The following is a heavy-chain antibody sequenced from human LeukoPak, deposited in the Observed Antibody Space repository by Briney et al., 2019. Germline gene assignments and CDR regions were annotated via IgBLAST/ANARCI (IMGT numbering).Heavy chain of an antibody. CDR3: ARGDYDFWSGSILIDAFDI. CDR2: ISGSGGST. CDR1: GFTFSSYA. D-gene: IGHD3-3*01. J-gene: IGHJ3*02. V-gene: IGHV3-23*01. Sequence: GGSLRLSCAASGFTFSSYAMSWVRQAPGKGLEWVSAISGSGGSTYYADSEKGRFTISRDNARNSLYLQMNSLRAEDTALYYCARGDYDFWSGSILIDAFDIWGQGTMVTVSS.